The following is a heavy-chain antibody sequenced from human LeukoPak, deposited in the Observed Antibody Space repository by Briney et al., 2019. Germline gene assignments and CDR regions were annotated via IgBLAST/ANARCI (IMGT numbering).Heavy chain of an antibody. Sequence: SETLSLTCTVSGVSISSYYWSWIRQPAGKGLEWIGRIYSTGSTNYNPSLKSRVTMSVDTSKNQFSLRLRSVTAADTAVYYCARQIASADTAGFDFWGQGALVTVSS. CDR3: ARQIASADTAGFDF. V-gene: IGHV4-4*07. CDR1: GVSISSYY. CDR2: IYSTGST. D-gene: IGHD6-13*01. J-gene: IGHJ4*02.